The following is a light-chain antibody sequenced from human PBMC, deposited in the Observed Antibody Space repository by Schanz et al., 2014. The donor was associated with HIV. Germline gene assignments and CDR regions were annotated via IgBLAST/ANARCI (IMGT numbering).Light chain of an antibody. CDR2: AAS. Sequence: DIQMTQSPSSLSASVGDRVTITCRSSQDIRNDLGWYQQKPGKAPKRLIYAASSLQSGVPSRFSGSGSGTXFTLTISSLQPEDSAPYYCQQSYSTPRTFGQGTKVEIK. J-gene: IGKJ1*01. CDR3: QQSYSTPRT. CDR1: QDIRND. V-gene: IGKV1-17*01.